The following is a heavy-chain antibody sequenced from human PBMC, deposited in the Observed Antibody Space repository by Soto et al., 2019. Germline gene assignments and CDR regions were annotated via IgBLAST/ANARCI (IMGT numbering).Heavy chain of an antibody. D-gene: IGHD3-22*01. CDR1: GYTFTGYY. V-gene: IGHV1-2*02. CDR3: AIEGGFRYDRSGYYY. Sequence: ASVKVSCKASGYTFTGYYMHWVRQAPGQGLEWMGWINPNSGGTNYAQKFQGRVTMTRDTSISTAYMELSRLRSDDTAVYYCAIEGGFRYDRSGYYYWGQGTLVTVYS. CDR2: INPNSGGT. J-gene: IGHJ4*02.